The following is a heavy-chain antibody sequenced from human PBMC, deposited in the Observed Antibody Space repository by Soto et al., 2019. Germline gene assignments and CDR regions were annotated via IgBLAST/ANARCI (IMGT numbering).Heavy chain of an antibody. Sequence: SETLSLTCTVSGGSLSSGSYYWSWIRRHPGKGLEWIGYIYYSRSTNYNPSLKSRVTISVDTSKNQFSLKLSSVTAADTAVYDCGRVFGIGVMDVWGQGTTVTVCS. CDR1: GGSLSSGSYY. CDR3: GRVFGIGVMDV. D-gene: IGHD3-3*01. J-gene: IGHJ6*02. CDR2: IYYSRST. V-gene: IGHV4-31*03.